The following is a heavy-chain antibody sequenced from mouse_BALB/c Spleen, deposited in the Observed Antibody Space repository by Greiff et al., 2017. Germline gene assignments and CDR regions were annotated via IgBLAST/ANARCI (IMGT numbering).Heavy chain of an antibody. CDR2: INPSTGYT. CDR3: ARITTVVGFDY. Sequence: QVQLQQSGAELAKPGASVKMSCKASGYTFTSYWMHWVKQRPGQGLEWIGYINPSTGYTEYNQKFKDKATLTADKSSSTAYMQLSSLTSEDSAVYYCARITTVVGFDYWGQGTTLTVSS. D-gene: IGHD1-1*01. J-gene: IGHJ2*01. V-gene: IGHV1-7*01. CDR1: GYTFTSYW.